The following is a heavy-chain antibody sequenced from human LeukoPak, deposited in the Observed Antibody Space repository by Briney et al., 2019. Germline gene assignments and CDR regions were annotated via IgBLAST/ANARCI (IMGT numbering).Heavy chain of an antibody. Sequence: SETLSLTCTVSGGSISSHYWSWIRQAPGKGLEWIGYIYYSGSTNYNPSLKSRGTISVDTSKNQFSLKLSSMTAADTAVYYCARGGGDDFWSGYYPDYWGQGTLVTVSS. J-gene: IGHJ4*02. CDR1: GGSISSHY. D-gene: IGHD3-3*01. V-gene: IGHV4-59*11. CDR2: IYYSGST. CDR3: ARGGGDDFWSGYYPDY.